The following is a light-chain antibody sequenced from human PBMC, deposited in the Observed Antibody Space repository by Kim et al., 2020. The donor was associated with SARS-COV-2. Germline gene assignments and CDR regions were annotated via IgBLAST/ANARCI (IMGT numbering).Light chain of an antibody. CDR1: NIENRR. Sequence: SYELTQPPSVSVAPGETARLTCGGNNIENRRVHWYQQKSGQAPLMVMYYDSDRPSGIPDRFSGSNSGDTATLTITRVKAGDEADYYCQVWDSSGDPWVFGGGTQLTVL. CDR3: QVWDSSGDPWV. CDR2: YDS. J-gene: IGLJ3*02. V-gene: IGLV3-21*04.